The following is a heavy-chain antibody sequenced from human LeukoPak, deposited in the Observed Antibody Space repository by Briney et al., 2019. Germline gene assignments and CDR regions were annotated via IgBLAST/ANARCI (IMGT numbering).Heavy chain of an antibody. CDR1: GITLSNYG. J-gene: IGHJ4*02. D-gene: IGHD3-22*01. CDR3: AKRGVVIRVILVGFHKEAYYFDS. V-gene: IGHV3-23*01. CDR2: ISGSGGNT. Sequence: GGSLRLSCAVSGITLSNYGMSWARQAPGKGLEWVSGISGSGGNTYYADPVKGRFTISRDNSKNTLYLKMNSLRAEDTAVYFCAKRGVVIRVILVGFHKEAYYFDSWGQGALVTVSS.